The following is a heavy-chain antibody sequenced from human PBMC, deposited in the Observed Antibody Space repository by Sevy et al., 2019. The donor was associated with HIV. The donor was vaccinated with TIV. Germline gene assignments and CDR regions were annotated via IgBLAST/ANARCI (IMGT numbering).Heavy chain of an antibody. CDR3: ARGLPYYYGSGSYFDY. V-gene: IGHV4-34*01. J-gene: IGHJ4*02. Sequence: SQTLSLTCAVYGGSFSGYYWSWIRQPPGKGLEWIGEINHSGSTNYNPSLKSRVTISVDTSKNQFALKLSSVTAADTAVYYCARGLPYYYGSGSYFDYWGQGTLVTVSS. D-gene: IGHD3-10*01. CDR1: GGSFSGYY. CDR2: INHSGST.